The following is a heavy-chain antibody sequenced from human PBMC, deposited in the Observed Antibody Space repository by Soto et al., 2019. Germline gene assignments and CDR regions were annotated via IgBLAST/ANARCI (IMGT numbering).Heavy chain of an antibody. Sequence: QVQLVQSGVEVKKPGASVRVSCKASGYTFTNYGITWVRQAPGQGLEWRGWIRGYNGNTNYAQKFQGRVTMTTDTSTSTAYMDLTSLRYDDTAVYYCARGGRFAVADTDYWGQGTLLTVSS. D-gene: IGHD3-3*01. CDR3: ARGGRFAVADTDY. CDR1: GYTFTNYG. J-gene: IGHJ4*02. CDR2: IRGYNGNT. V-gene: IGHV1-18*01.